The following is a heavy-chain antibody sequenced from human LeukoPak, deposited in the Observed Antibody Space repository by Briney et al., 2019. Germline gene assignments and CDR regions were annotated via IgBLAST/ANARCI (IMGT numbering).Heavy chain of an antibody. J-gene: IGHJ4*02. CDR2: IIPLFGRA. D-gene: IGHD4-11*01. Sequence: SVKVSCKASGGTFRNYAISWVRQAPGQGLEWIGGIIPLFGRAEYAQKFQGRVTITADESTRTVYLELSILRSEDTAVYYCASPEENSDYYFVYWGQGTLVTVSS. CDR3: ASPEENSDYYFVY. V-gene: IGHV1-69*13. CDR1: GGTFRNYA.